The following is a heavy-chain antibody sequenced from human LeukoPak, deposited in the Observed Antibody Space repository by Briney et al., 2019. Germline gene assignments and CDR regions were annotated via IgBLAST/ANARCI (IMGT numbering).Heavy chain of an antibody. D-gene: IGHD6-13*01. J-gene: IGHJ5*02. V-gene: IGHV3-21*01. CDR2: ISSSSSYI. Sequence: NPGGSLRLSCAASGFTFSSYSMNWVRQAPGKGLEWVSSISSSSSYIYYADSVKGRFTISRDNAKNSLYLQMNSLRAEDTAVYYCARDLDSSSWWNWFDPWGQGTLVTVSS. CDR3: ARDLDSSSWWNWFDP. CDR1: GFTFSSYS.